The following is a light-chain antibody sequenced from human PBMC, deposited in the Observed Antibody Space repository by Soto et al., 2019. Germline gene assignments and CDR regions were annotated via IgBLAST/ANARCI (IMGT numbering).Light chain of an antibody. CDR1: QDISNY. V-gene: IGKV1-33*01. Sequence: DIQMTQSPSSQSASVGDRVIITCRASQDISNYLNWYQQKPGRAPQLLISDASNLKTGVPSRFSGTGSGTQFTFIINNLQPEDIGTYYCQQYDHVPLTFGGGTRVEI. J-gene: IGKJ4*01. CDR3: QQYDHVPLT. CDR2: DAS.